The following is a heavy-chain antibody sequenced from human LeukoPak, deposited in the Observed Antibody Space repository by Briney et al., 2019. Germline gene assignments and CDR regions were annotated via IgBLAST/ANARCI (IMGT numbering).Heavy chain of an antibody. CDR3: AKLGAYRAYSFIDF. CDR2: ISGSVGST. CDR1: GFRPTRFA. J-gene: IGHJ4*02. Sequence: CLSPSCAVSGFRPTRFATICVRPVPEGGREWVAGISGSVGSTNYSDPVKGRFTISIDTSSKTVPLDLSTLTPDDTAVYYCAKLGAYRAYSFIDFWGQGTPVTVSS. V-gene: IGHV3-23*01. D-gene: IGHD4-11*01.